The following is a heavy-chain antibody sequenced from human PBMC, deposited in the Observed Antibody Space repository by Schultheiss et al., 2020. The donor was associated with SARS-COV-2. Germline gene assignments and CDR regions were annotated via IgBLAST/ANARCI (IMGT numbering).Heavy chain of an antibody. CDR3: ARGRGDFDY. D-gene: IGHD3-3*01. V-gene: IGHV3-23*01. Sequence: GGSLRLSCAASGFTFSSYDMHWVRQATGKGLEWVSAIGGSGGSTYYADSVKGRFTISRDNSKNTLYLQMNSLRAEDTAVYYCARGRGDFDYWGQGTLVTVSS. CDR2: IGGSGGST. J-gene: IGHJ4*02. CDR1: GFTFSSYD.